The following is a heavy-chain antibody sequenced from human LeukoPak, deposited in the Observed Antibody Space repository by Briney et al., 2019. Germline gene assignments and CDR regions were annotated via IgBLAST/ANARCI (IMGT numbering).Heavy chain of an antibody. J-gene: IGHJ3*02. CDR2: ISGRSSST. D-gene: IGHD3-16*01. Sequence: GGSLRLSCAVSGFTFTNYAMSWVRQAPGKGLEWVSTISGRSSSTYYADSVKGRFTISRDNSKSTLFLQMHSLRADDTAVYYCAKDPVNWGQDSGTFDIWGQGTMVSVSS. CDR3: AKDPVNWGQDSGTFDI. V-gene: IGHV3-23*01. CDR1: GFTFTNYA.